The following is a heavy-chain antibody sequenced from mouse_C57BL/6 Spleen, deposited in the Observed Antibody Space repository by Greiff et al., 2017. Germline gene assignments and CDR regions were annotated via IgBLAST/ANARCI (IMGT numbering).Heavy chain of an antibody. CDR1: GFTFSDYG. CDR3: ARDIYYYGSSLFDY. J-gene: IGHJ2*01. V-gene: IGHV5-17*01. CDR2: ISSGSSTI. Sequence: EVKVVESGGGLVKPGGSLKLSCAASGFTFSDYGMHWVRQAPEKGLEWVAYISSGSSTIYYADTVKGRFTISRDNAKNTLFLQMTSLRSEDTAMYYCARDIYYYGSSLFDYWGQGTTLTVSS. D-gene: IGHD1-1*01.